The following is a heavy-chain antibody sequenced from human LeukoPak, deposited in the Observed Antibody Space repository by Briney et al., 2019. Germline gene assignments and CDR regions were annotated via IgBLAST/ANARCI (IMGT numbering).Heavy chain of an antibody. CDR1: GFTFSSYA. V-gene: IGHV3-23*01. CDR2: ISGSGGNT. Sequence: GGSLRLSCAASGFTFSSYAMSWVRQAPGKGLEWVSVISGSGGNTYYADSVKGRFTISRDNSKNTLYLQMNSLRAEDTAVYYCAKCDTSGYYYASWDRWGQGTLITVSS. J-gene: IGHJ5*02. CDR3: AKCDTSGYYYASWDR. D-gene: IGHD3-22*01.